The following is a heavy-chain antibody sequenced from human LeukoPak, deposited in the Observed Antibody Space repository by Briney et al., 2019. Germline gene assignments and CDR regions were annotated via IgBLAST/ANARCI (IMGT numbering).Heavy chain of an antibody. CDR1: GYTFTSYG. J-gene: IGHJ4*02. V-gene: IGHV1-18*01. CDR3: ARTQNPYGSGSYYDY. Sequence: ASVKVSCTASGYTFTSYGISWVRQAPGQGLEWMGWISAYNGNTNYAQKLQGRVTMTTDTSTSTAYMELRSLRSDDTAVYYCARTQNPYGSGSYYDYWGQGTLVTVSS. CDR2: ISAYNGNT. D-gene: IGHD3-10*01.